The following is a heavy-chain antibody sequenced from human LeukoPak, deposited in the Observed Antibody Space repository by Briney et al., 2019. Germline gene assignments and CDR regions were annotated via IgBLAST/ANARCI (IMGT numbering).Heavy chain of an antibody. CDR1: GGSISTSNYY. Sequence: PSETLSLTCTVSGGSISTSNYYWGWIRQPRGKGLEWIGNIFYSGITYYSPSIKSRVTISLDTSRNQFSLKLNSVTAADTAVYYCAKSNGYGLVDIWGRGTMVTVSS. CDR3: AKSNGYGLVDI. CDR2: IFYSGIT. D-gene: IGHD3-10*01. J-gene: IGHJ3*02. V-gene: IGHV4-39*07.